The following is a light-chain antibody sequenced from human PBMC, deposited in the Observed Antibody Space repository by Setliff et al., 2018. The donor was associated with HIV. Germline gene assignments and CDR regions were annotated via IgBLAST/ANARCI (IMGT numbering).Light chain of an antibody. J-gene: IGLJ3*02. CDR1: SSNIGSNT. CDR3: ATWDDSLNAWV. Sequence: QSVLAQPPSASGTPGQRVTISCSGSSSNIGSNTVHWYLQVPGTATKLLIYSNDQRPSGVPDRFSGSKSGTSASLAISGLQSEDEADYYCATWDDSLNAWVFGGVTKVTVL. V-gene: IGLV1-44*01. CDR2: SND.